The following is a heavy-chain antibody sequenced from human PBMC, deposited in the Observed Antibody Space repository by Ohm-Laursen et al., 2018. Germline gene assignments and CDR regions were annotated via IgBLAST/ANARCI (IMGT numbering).Heavy chain of an antibody. Sequence: GSLRLSCSASGFTFSSYSMNWVRQAPGKGLEWVSYISSSSSTIYYADSVKGRFTISRDNAKNSLYLQMNSLRAEDTAVFYCAREVWWSLDYWGRGTLVTVSS. CDR1: GFTFSSYS. CDR3: AREVWWSLDY. D-gene: IGHD1-26*01. CDR2: ISSSSSTI. V-gene: IGHV3-48*01. J-gene: IGHJ4*02.